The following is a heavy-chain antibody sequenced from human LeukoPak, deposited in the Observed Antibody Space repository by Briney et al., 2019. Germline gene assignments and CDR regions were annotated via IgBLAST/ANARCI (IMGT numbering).Heavy chain of an antibody. Sequence: PSQTLSLTCTVSGGSISSDTYSWRWVRQPAGKGLEWIGRIYTSGSTNYNPSLKSRVTISVDTSKNHFSLKLNSVTAADTAFYYCARAGGLGTYYPNWFDPWGQGTLVTVSS. CDR2: IYTSGST. D-gene: IGHD3-10*01. CDR1: GGSISSDTYS. V-gene: IGHV4-61*02. CDR3: ARAGGLGTYYPNWFDP. J-gene: IGHJ5*02.